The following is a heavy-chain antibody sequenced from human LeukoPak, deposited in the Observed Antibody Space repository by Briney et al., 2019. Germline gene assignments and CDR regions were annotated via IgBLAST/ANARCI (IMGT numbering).Heavy chain of an antibody. CDR3: ARDMYGYSSGVDY. Sequence: GGSLRLSCAASGFTFSSYWMSWVRQAPGKGLEWVANIKQDGSEKYYVDSVKGRFTISRDNAKNSLSLQMNSLRAEDTTVYYCARDMYGYSSGVDYWGQGTLVTVSS. D-gene: IGHD6-19*01. CDR2: IKQDGSEK. V-gene: IGHV3-7*01. J-gene: IGHJ4*02. CDR1: GFTFSSYW.